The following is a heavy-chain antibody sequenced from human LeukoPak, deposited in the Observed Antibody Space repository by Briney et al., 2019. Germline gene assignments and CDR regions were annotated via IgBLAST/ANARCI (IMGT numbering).Heavy chain of an antibody. D-gene: IGHD3-10*01. CDR2: INAGNGNT. J-gene: IGHJ4*02. V-gene: IGHV1-3*01. CDR1: GYTFTSYT. CDR3: ARTGGGLLW. Sequence: GASVKVSCKASGYTFTSYTIHWVRQAPGQRLEWMGWINAGNGNTKYSQEFQDRVTITRDTSASTAYMELSRLRSDDTAVYYCARTGGGLLWWGQGTLVTVSS.